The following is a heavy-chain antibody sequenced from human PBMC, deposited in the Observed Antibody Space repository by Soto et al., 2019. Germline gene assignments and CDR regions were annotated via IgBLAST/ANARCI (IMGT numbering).Heavy chain of an antibody. D-gene: IGHD3-22*01. J-gene: IGHJ4*02. CDR2: IIPMFGTA. CDR1: GDTFSRYA. Sequence: SLKVSCKASGDTFSRYAISWVRQAPGQGLEWMGGIIPMFGTANYAQKFKGRVTITADESTNTAYMELRSQRSEDTAVYYCTRGCGHDSADYYYAYWGQVTLVTVSS. CDR3: TRGCGHDSADYYYAY. V-gene: IGHV1-69*13.